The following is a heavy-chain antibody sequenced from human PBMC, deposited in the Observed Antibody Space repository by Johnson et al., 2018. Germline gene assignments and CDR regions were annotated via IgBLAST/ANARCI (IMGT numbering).Heavy chain of an antibody. CDR1: GFTFSSYG. Sequence: QVQLVQSGGGVVQPGRSLRLSCAASGFTFSSYGMHWVRQAPGKGLAWVAVISYDGSNKYYADSVKGRFTISRDNSKNTLYLQMNSLRAEDTAVYYCAKRIFWGSGSSDGMDVWGQGTTVTVSS. CDR2: ISYDGSNK. CDR3: AKRIFWGSGSSDGMDV. D-gene: IGHD3-10*01. V-gene: IGHV3-30*18. J-gene: IGHJ6*02.